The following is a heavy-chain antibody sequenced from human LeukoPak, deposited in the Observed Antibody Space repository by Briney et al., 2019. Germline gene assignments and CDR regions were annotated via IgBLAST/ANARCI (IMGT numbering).Heavy chain of an antibody. J-gene: IGHJ4*02. V-gene: IGHV4-4*02. D-gene: IGHD3-16*01. CDR3: ARVRPLGIDY. CDR1: GGSISSSNW. CDR2: IYYSGST. Sequence: SGTLSLTCAVYGGSISSSNWWSWVRQPPGKGLEWIGSIYYSGSTYYNPSLKSRVTISVDTSKNQFSLKLSSVTAADTAVYYCARVRPLGIDYWGQGTLVTVSS.